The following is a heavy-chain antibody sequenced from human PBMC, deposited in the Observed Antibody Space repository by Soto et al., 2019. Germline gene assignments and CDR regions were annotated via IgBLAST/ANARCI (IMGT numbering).Heavy chain of an antibody. V-gene: IGHV4-31*03. CDR3: AKWGSGYYGTVDD. J-gene: IGHJ4*02. Sequence: KPSETLSLTCTVSGGSISSGGYYWSWIRQHPGKGLEWIGYIYYSGSTYYNPSLKSRVTISVDPSKNQFSLKLSSVTAADTAVYYCAKWGSGYYGTVDDWGQGTLVTVSS. CDR2: IYYSGST. CDR1: GGSISSGGYY. D-gene: IGHD3-22*01.